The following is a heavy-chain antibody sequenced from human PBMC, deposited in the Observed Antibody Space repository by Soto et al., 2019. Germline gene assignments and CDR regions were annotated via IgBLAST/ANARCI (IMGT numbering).Heavy chain of an antibody. D-gene: IGHD3-10*01. V-gene: IGHV4-61*01. Sequence: AETLSLTCSVSGDSVSIGFYYLTWIRQSPVKGLEWIGNIYYSGSTEYNPSLTGRVTISFDMSKNQLSLTLTYVTAADSAVYFCARPRGHTEGVFESWGQGTTGTVSS. CDR3: ARPRGHTEGVFES. J-gene: IGHJ6*01. CDR2: IYYSGST. CDR1: GDSVSIGFYY.